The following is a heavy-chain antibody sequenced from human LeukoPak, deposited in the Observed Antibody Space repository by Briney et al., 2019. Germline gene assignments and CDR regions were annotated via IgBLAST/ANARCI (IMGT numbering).Heavy chain of an antibody. J-gene: IGHJ5*02. CDR2: IYHSGST. D-gene: IGHD3-16*02. Sequence: SETLSLTCAVSGGSISSSNWWSWVRQPPGKGLEWIGEIYHSGSTNYNPSLKSRVTISVDTSKNQFSLKLSSVTAADTAVYYCATLHVGYDYVWGSYRYPWGQGTLVTVSS. V-gene: IGHV4-4*02. CDR3: ATLHVGYDYVWGSYRYP. CDR1: GGSISSSNW.